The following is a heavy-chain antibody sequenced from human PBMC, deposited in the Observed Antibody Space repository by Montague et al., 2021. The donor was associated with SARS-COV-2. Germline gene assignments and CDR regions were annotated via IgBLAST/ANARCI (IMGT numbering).Heavy chain of an antibody. Sequence: SETLSLTCAVSGDSISSRSWCSWVRQSPGKGLELIADVYHTGSTDYNASLASRVSLSVDKSNNQFSPKLTSVTAADTAVYFCASGVDGEYCDDGKIREFSWFDPWGQGTPVTVSS. V-gene: IGHV4-4*02. CDR2: VYHTGST. CDR3: ASGVDGEYCDDGKIREFSWFDP. J-gene: IGHJ5*02. D-gene: IGHD2/OR15-2a*01. CDR1: GDSISSRSW.